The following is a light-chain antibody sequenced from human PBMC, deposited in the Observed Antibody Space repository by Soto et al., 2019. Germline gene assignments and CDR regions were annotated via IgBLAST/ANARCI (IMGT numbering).Light chain of an antibody. CDR3: LLSYIGAHVV. CDR2: DTS. CDR1: TGAVTSGHY. Sequence: QAVVTQEPSLTVSPGGTVTLTCGSSTGAVTSGHYPYWFQQKPGQAPRTLIYDTSNKHSWTPARFSGSLLGGKAALTLSGAQPEDEADYYCLLSYIGAHVVFGGGTQLTV. J-gene: IGLJ2*01. V-gene: IGLV7-46*01.